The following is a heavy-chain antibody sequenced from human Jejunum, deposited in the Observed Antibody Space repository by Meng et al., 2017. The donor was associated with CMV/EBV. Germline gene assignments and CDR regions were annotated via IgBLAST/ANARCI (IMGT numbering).Heavy chain of an antibody. Sequence: AASGFSVSDYSMNWVRQAPGKGLEWIAYISTTGTRVDYADSVKGRFTISRDHAKNSLSLQMHSLRVEDTATYFCAKVGSRYYFESWGQGLLVTVSS. D-gene: IGHD3-10*01. V-gene: IGHV3-48*04. J-gene: IGHJ4*02. CDR2: ISTTGTRV. CDR3: AKVGSRYYFES. CDR1: GFSVSDYS.